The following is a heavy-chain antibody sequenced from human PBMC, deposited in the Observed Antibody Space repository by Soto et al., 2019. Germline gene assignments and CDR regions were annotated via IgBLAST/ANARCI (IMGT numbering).Heavy chain of an antibody. J-gene: IGHJ6*02. Sequence: SVKVSCKATGGTFSSYAISWVRQAPGQGLEWMGGIIPIFGTANYAQKFQGRVTITADESTSTAYMELSSLRSEDTAVYYCARDTMVRGAYWVYGMDVWGQGTTVTVSS. V-gene: IGHV1-69*13. CDR3: ARDTMVRGAYWVYGMDV. CDR2: IIPIFGTA. CDR1: GGTFSSYA. D-gene: IGHD3-10*01.